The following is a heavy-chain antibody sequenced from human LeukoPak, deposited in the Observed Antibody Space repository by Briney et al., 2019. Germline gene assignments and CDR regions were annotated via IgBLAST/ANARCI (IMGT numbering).Heavy chain of an antibody. D-gene: IGHD3-9*01. CDR1: GFTFSSYA. CDR2: SSGGSRST. Sequence: GGSLRLSCAASGFTFSSYAMSWVRQAPGKGLAWVSTSSGGSRSTYCADSVKGRFTISRDNSKNTLYLQMNSLRAEDTAVYYCARDTKLRYFDWLPDYWGQGTLVTVSS. CDR3: ARDTKLRYFDWLPDY. J-gene: IGHJ4*02. V-gene: IGHV3-23*01.